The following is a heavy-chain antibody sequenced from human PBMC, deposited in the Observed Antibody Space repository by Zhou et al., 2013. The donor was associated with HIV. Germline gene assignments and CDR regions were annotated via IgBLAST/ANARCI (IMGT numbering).Heavy chain of an antibody. D-gene: IGHD6-13*01. Sequence: QVQLVQSGAEVKKPGASVKVACKASGYTFSDYDINWVRQATGQGLEWMGWMNPKSGNIAYAQKFQGRVTMTRDTSMSTAYMELSSLTSEDTAVYFCARGVGAAPGTDHANYYMDVVGQRDHGHRLL. V-gene: IGHV1-8*02. CDR3: ARGVGAAPGTDHANYYMDV. J-gene: IGHJ6*03. CDR2: MNPKSGNI. CDR1: GYTFSDYD.